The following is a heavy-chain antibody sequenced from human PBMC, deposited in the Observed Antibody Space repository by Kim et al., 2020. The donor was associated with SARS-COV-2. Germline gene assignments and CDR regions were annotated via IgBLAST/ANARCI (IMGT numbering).Heavy chain of an antibody. CDR3: ARVTPYYYDSSGYYVGGIDP. D-gene: IGHD3-22*01. Sequence: SETLSLTCTVSGGSISSYYWSWIRQPPGKGLEWIGYIYYSGSTNYNPSLKSRVTISVDTSKNQFSLKLSSVTAADTAVYYCARVTPYYYDSSGYYVGGIDPWGRGTLVTVSS. V-gene: IGHV4-59*13. CDR1: GGSISSYY. J-gene: IGHJ5*02. CDR2: IYYSGST.